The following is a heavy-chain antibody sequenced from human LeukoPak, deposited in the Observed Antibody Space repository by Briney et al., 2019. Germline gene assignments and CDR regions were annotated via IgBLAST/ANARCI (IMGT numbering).Heavy chain of an antibody. J-gene: IGHJ4*02. CDR2: ISSSSSTI. V-gene: IGHV3-48*01. Sequence: GESLRLSCAASGFTFNNYYMSWVRQAPGKGLECVSCISSSSSTIYYADSVKGRFTISRDKAKNSLYLQMNALRAEDTAVYYCARSVDVDYWGQGILVTVSP. CDR1: GFTFNNYY. CDR3: ARSVDVDY.